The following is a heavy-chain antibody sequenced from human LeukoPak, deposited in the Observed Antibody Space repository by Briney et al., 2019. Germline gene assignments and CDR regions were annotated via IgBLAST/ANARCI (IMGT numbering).Heavy chain of an antibody. D-gene: IGHD5-18*01. J-gene: IGHJ4*02. Sequence: GGSLRLSCAASGFTFSSYAMSWVRQAPGKGLEWVSAISGSGGSTYYADSVKGRFTISRDNSKNTLYLQMNSLRAEDTAVYYCANQGYSYGYGRIDYWGQGTLVAVSS. CDR3: ANQGYSYGYGRIDY. CDR1: GFTFSSYA. V-gene: IGHV3-23*01. CDR2: ISGSGGST.